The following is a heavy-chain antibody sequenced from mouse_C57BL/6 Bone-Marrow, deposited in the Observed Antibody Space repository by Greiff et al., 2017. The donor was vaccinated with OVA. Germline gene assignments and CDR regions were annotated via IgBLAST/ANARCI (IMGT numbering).Heavy chain of an antibody. J-gene: IGHJ4*01. V-gene: IGHV3-6*01. Sequence: EVKLQESGPGLVKPSQSLSLTCSVTGYSITSGYYWHWIRQFPGNNLEWMGYISYDGSNNYNPSLKNRISITRDPSKNQFFLKLNSVTTEDTATYYCARERLYAMDYWGQGTSVTVSS. CDR1: GYSITSGYY. CDR2: ISYDGSN. CDR3: ARERLYAMDY.